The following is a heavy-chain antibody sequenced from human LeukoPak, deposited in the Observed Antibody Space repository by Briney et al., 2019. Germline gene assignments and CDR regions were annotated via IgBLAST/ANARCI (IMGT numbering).Heavy chain of an antibody. CDR2: IYYSGST. CDR1: GGSISSSSYY. V-gene: IGHV4-39*07. D-gene: IGHD3-16*01. CDR3: GRAGDPPGPEDY. Sequence: SETLSLTCTVSGGSISSSSYYWGWIRQPPGKGLEWIGSIYYSGSTYYNPSLKSRVTISVDTSKNQFSLKLSSVTAADTAVYYCGRAGDPPGPEDYRGQGTLVTVSS. J-gene: IGHJ4*02.